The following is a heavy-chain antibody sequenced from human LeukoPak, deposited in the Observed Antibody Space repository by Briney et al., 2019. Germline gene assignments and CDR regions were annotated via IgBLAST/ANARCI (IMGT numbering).Heavy chain of an antibody. CDR1: GGSISSYY. D-gene: IGHD3-3*01. Sequence: SETLSLTCTVSGGSISSYYWSWIRQPPGKGLEWIGYIYYSGSTNYNPSLKSRVTLSVDTSKNQFSLKLSSVTAADTAVYYCARGLLEWLLYEGAFDYWGQGTLVTVSS. CDR2: IYYSGST. CDR3: ARGLLEWLLYEGAFDY. J-gene: IGHJ4*02. V-gene: IGHV4-59*01.